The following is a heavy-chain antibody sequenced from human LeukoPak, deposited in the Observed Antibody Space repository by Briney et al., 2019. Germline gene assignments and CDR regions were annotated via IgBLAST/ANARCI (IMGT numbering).Heavy chain of an antibody. D-gene: IGHD3-10*01. CDR3: ARGGSGSSIIFYYHYMDV. Sequence: SETLSLTCAVYGGSFSGYYWSWIRQPPGKGLEWIGEINHSGSTNYNPSLKSRVTISVDTSKNQFSLKLSPVTAADTAVYYCARGGSGSSIIFYYHYMDVWGKGTTVTVSS. CDR2: INHSGST. V-gene: IGHV4-34*01. J-gene: IGHJ6*03. CDR1: GGSFSGYY.